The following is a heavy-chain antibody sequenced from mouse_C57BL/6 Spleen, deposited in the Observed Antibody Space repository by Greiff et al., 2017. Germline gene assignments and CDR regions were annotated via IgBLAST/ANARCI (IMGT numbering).Heavy chain of an antibody. Sequence: VKLQQSGAELMKPGASVKLSCKATGYTFTSYWIEWVKQRPGHGLEWIGEILPGSGSTNYNEKFKGKATFTADTSSNTAYMQLSSLTTEDSAIYYCARRDSYGKGDWFAYWGQGTLVTVSA. V-gene: IGHV1-9*01. CDR1: GYTFTSYW. CDR2: ILPGSGST. D-gene: IGHD2-1*01. CDR3: ARRDSYGKGDWFAY. J-gene: IGHJ3*01.